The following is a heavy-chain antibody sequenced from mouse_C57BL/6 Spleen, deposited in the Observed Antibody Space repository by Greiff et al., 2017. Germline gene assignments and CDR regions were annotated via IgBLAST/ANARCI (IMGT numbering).Heavy chain of an antibody. CDR2: IYPGDGDT. CDR3: ARQGLVTTGYFDY. Sequence: VQLQQSGASVKISCKASGYAFSSYWMNWVKQRPGKGLEWIGQIYPGDGDTNYNGKFKGKATLTADKSSSTAYMQLSSLTSEDSAVDFCARQGLVTTGYFDYWGQGTTLTVSS. D-gene: IGHD2-2*01. CDR1: GYAFSSYW. V-gene: IGHV1-80*01. J-gene: IGHJ2*01.